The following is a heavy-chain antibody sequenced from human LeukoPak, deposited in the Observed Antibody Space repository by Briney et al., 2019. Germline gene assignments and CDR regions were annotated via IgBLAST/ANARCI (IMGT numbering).Heavy chain of an antibody. CDR1: GFTFSSYA. J-gene: IGHJ4*02. CDR2: TSGSGGST. CDR3: AKADWSGYDY. Sequence: GGSLRLSCAASGFTFSSYAMSWVHQAPGKGLEWVSATSGSGGSTYYADSVKGRFTISRDNSKNTLYLQMNSLRAEDTAVYYCAKADWSGYDYWGQGTLVTVSS. V-gene: IGHV3-23*01. D-gene: IGHD3-3*01.